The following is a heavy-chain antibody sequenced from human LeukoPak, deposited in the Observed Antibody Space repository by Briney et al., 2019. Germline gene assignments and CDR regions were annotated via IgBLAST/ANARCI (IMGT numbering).Heavy chain of an antibody. CDR3: ARATVTTNPYYYYGMDV. J-gene: IGHJ6*02. D-gene: IGHD4-17*01. Sequence: SVKVSCKASGGTFSSYAISWVRQAPGQGLEWMGGIIPIFGTANYAQKFQGRVTITADESTSTAYMELSSLRSEDTAVYYCARATVTTNPYYYYGMDVWGQGTTVTVSS. CDR1: GGTFSSYA. CDR2: IIPIFGTA. V-gene: IGHV1-69*13.